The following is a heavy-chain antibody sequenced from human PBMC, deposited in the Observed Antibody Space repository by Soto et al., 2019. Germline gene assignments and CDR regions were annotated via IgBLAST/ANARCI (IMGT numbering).Heavy chain of an antibody. V-gene: IGHV3-48*03. CDR3: AREGVIRVYYYYGMDV. CDR1: GFTFSSYE. CDR2: ISSSGSTI. D-gene: IGHD3-22*01. J-gene: IGHJ6*02. Sequence: GSLRLSCAASGFTFSSYEMNWVRQAPGKGLEWVSYISSSGSTIYYADSVKGRFTISRDNAKNSLYLQMNSLRAEDTAVYYCAREGVIRVYYYYGMDVWGQGTTVTVSS.